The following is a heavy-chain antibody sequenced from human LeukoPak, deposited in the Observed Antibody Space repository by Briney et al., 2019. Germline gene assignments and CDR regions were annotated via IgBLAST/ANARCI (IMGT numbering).Heavy chain of an antibody. J-gene: IGHJ4*02. V-gene: IGHV4-34*01. Sequence: SETLSLTCAVYGGSFIDYYWSWLRQPPGKGLEWIGEIDHRGSTTYNPSLKSRVTISVDASKNQLSLKLNSVTAADTAVYYCARGFSHWGQGTLVTVSS. CDR1: GGSFIDYY. CDR3: ARGFSH. CDR2: IDHRGST.